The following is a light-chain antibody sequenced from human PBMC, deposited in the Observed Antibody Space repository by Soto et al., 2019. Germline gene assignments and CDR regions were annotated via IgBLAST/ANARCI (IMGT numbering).Light chain of an antibody. Sequence: QSALTQPPSASGSPGQSVTISCTGTSSDVGGYNYVSWYQQHPGKAPKLMIYEVSKRTAGVPDRFSGSKSGNTASLTVSGLQAEDEADYYCRSYAGSNNFYVFGTGTKLTVL. V-gene: IGLV2-8*01. CDR2: EVS. J-gene: IGLJ1*01. CDR3: RSYAGSNNFYV. CDR1: SSDVGGYNY.